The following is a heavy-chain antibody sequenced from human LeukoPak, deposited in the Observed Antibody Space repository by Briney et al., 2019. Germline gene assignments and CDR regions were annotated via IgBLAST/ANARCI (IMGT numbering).Heavy chain of an antibody. CDR3: ARGPRSFDY. Sequence: PGGSLRLSCAASGVTFSSYAMHWGRQAPGKGLEWVAVISYDGSNKYYADSVKGRFTISRDNSKNTLYLQMNSLRAEDTAVYYCARGPRSFDYWGQGTLVTVSS. CDR2: ISYDGSNK. CDR1: GVTFSSYA. V-gene: IGHV3-30-3*01. J-gene: IGHJ4*02.